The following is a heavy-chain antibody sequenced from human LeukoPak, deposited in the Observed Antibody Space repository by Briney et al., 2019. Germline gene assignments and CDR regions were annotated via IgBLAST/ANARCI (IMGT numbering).Heavy chain of an antibody. D-gene: IGHD4-23*01. CDR1: GYTFTSYG. J-gene: IGHJ5*02. CDR3: ARIFLSVVAPKRWFDP. CDR2: ISAYNGNT. V-gene: IGHV1-18*01. Sequence: ASVKFSCTASGYTFTSYGISWVRQAPGQGLEWMGWISAYNGNTNYAQKLQGRVTMTTDTSTSTAYMELRSLRSDDTAVYYCARIFLSVVAPKRWFDPWGQGTLVTVSS.